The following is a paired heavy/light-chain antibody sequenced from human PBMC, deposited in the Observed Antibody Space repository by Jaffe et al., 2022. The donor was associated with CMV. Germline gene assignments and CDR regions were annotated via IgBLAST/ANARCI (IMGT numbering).Light chain of an antibody. J-gene: IGKJ1*01. CDR2: WAS. CDR1: QSVLYSSNKKNY. Sequence: DIVMTQSPDSLAVSLGERATINCKSSQSVLYSSNKKNYLAWYQQKPGQPPKLLIYWASTRESGVPARFSGSGSGTDFTLTISSLQAEDVALYYCHQYYDTPRTFGQGTKVEVK. CDR3: HQYYDTPRT. V-gene: IGKV4-1*01.
Heavy chain of an antibody. CDR2: IYFSGTT. V-gene: IGHV4-4*07. D-gene: IGHD3-10*01. J-gene: IGHJ4*02. Sequence: QVQLQESGPGLVKPSETLSLTCTVSGGSIGTHYWSWVRQPAGKRLEWIGHIYFSGTTNYNPSLNSRVTMSMDTAKNQFSLNLSFVTAADTAVYFCATEYTVEGSGTYYRSPYYFDYWGQGILVTVSS. CDR3: ATEYTVEGSGTYYRSPYYFDY. CDR1: GGSIGTHY.